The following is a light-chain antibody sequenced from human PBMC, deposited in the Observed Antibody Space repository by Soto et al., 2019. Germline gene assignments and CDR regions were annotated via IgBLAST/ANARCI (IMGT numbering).Light chain of an antibody. J-gene: IGKJ5*01. CDR3: QQYGSSPPIT. Sequence: EIVLTQSPGTLSLSPGARAPLSWRARQSVSSSYLAWYQQKPGQAARLLIYSASRGATGFPARFSGSGSGTDFTLTISRLEPEDFAVYYCQQYGSSPPITFGQGTRLEIK. V-gene: IGKV3-20*01. CDR1: QSVSSSY. CDR2: SAS.